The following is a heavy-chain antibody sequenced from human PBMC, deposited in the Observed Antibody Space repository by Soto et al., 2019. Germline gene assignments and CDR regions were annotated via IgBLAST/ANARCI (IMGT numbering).Heavy chain of an antibody. D-gene: IGHD2-15*01. CDR2: INAGNGNT. CDR3: ASAPGEGLVAADV. CDR1: GYTLTSHA. Sequence: VKVSCKPSGYTLTSHAMHWARQAPGQRLEWMGWINAGNGNTKYSQKFQGRVTITRDTSASTAYMELSSLRSEDTAVYYCASAPGEGLVAADVWGQGTMVTVSS. V-gene: IGHV1-3*01. J-gene: IGHJ4*02.